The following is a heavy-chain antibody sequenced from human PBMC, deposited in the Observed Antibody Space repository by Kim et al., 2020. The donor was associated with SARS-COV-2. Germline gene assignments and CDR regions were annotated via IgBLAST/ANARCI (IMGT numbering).Heavy chain of an antibody. D-gene: IGHD3-22*01. V-gene: IGHV3-30*04. Sequence: GGSLRLFCAASGFTFSSYAMHWVRQAPGKGLEWVAVISYDGSNKYYADSVKGRFTISRDNSKNTLYLQMNSLRAEDTAVYYCARDEGTMIVVAENDYWGQGTLVTVSS. CDR1: GFTFSSYA. CDR3: ARDEGTMIVVAENDY. CDR2: ISYDGSNK. J-gene: IGHJ4*02.